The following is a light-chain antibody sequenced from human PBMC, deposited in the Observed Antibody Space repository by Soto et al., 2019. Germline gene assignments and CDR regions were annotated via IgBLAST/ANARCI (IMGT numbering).Light chain of an antibody. J-gene: IGKJ1*01. CDR3: QQYNNWLWT. CDR2: GAS. Sequence: EIVMTQSPATLSVSPGERATLSCRASQNISNNLAWYQQKPGQAPRVLIDGASTRDTGIPARFSGSGSGTEFTLTISSLQSEDFAVYYCQQYNNWLWTFGQGTKVEIK. CDR1: QNISNN. V-gene: IGKV3-15*01.